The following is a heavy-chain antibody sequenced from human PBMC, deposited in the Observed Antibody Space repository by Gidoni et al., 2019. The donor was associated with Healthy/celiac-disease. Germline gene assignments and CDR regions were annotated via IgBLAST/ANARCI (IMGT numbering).Heavy chain of an antibody. CDR3: ARGRDGSHLTPLDY. D-gene: IGHD5-12*01. J-gene: IGHJ4*02. Sequence: QVQLRQWRAGLLKPSETLSLTCAVSGGSLSGYYWNWIRQSPGKGLEWIGEINHSVSTNYNPSLKSRDTISVDTSKKQFSLKLSSVTAADTAVYYCARGRDGSHLTPLDYWGQGTLVTVSS. V-gene: IGHV4-34*01. CDR1: GGSLSGYY. CDR2: INHSVST.